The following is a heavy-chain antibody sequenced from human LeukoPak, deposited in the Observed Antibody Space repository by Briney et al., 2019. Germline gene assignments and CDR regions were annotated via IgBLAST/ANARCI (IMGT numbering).Heavy chain of an antibody. J-gene: IGHJ4*02. V-gene: IGHV1-18*04. CDR3: AVVAHPAVDY. CDR2: ISAYNGNT. D-gene: IGHD2-15*01. Sequence: EASVKVSCKASGYTFTGYFIHWLRQAPGQGLEWLGWISAYNGNTNYAQKLQGRVTMTTDTSTSTAYMELRSLRSDDTAVYYCAVVAHPAVDYWGQGTLVTVSS. CDR1: GYTFTGYF.